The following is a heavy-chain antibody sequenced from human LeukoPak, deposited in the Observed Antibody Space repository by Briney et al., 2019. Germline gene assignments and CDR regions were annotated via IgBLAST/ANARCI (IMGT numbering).Heavy chain of an antibody. D-gene: IGHD6-13*01. CDR2: ISGSGDST. V-gene: IGHV3-23*01. J-gene: IGHJ4*02. CDR1: GFTFSSYA. Sequence: GGSLRLSCTASGFTFSSYAMSWVRQAPGKGLEWVSAISGSGDSTYYGDSVKGRFTISRDNSKNTLYLQMNSLRAEDTAVYYCAKTRPLDSSSWSHGDYWGQGTLVTVSS. CDR3: AKTRPLDSSSWSHGDY.